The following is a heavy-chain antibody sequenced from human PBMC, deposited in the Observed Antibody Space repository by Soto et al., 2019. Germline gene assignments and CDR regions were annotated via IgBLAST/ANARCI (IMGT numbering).Heavy chain of an antibody. CDR3: ARGYSYGFGGDDAFDI. Sequence: QVQLVQSGAEVKKPGSSVKVSCKASGGTFSSYAISWVRQAPGQGLEWMGGIIPIFGTANYAQKFQGRVTITADEFTSTAYMELSSLRSEDTAVYYCARGYSYGFGGDDAFDIWGQGTMVTVSS. CDR2: IIPIFGTA. J-gene: IGHJ3*02. D-gene: IGHD5-18*01. V-gene: IGHV1-69*01. CDR1: GGTFSSYA.